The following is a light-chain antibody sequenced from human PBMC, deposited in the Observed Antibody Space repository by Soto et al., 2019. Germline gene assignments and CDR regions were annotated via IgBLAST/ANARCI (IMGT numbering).Light chain of an antibody. V-gene: IGKV1-39*01. J-gene: IGKJ4*01. CDR1: QSISTH. CDR2: AAS. Sequence: DIQMTQSPSSLSASVGDRVTITCRASQSISTHLNWYQQKPGKAPNLLIYAASSLQSGVPSRFSGSGSGTDFTLTISSLQPEDFATYFCQLSYITPAGFGGGTKVEIK. CDR3: QLSYITPAG.